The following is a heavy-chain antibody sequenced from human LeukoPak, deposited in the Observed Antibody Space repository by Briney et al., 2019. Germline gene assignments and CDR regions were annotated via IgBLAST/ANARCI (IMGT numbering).Heavy chain of an antibody. V-gene: IGHV1-2*06. J-gene: IGHJ4*02. CDR3: AKAGSRSWYSFDY. D-gene: IGHD6-13*01. Sequence: ASVKVSCKASGYSFTGYYMHWVRQAPGQGLEWMGRIDPNSGGTNYAQKFQGRVTMTRDTSISTIYVELSSLTSGDTAVYYCAKAGSRSWYSFDYWGQGTLVTVSS. CDR2: IDPNSGGT. CDR1: GYSFTGYY.